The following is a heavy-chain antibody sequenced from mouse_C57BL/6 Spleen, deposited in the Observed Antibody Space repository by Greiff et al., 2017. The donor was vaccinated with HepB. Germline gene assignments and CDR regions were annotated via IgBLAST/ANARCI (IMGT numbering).Heavy chain of an antibody. CDR3: ARGGNYGGDYAMDY. CDR2: IYPRDGST. D-gene: IGHD2-1*01. CDR1: GYTFTSYD. Sequence: QVQLKESGPELVKPGASVKLSCKASGYTFTSYDINWVKQRPGQGLEWIGWIYPRDGSTKYNEKFKGKATLTVDTSSSTAYMELHSLTSEDSAVYFCARGGNYGGDYAMDYWGQGTSVTVSS. V-gene: IGHV1-85*01. J-gene: IGHJ4*01.